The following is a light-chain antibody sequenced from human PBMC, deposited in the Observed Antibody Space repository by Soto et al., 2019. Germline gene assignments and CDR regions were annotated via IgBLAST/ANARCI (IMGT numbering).Light chain of an antibody. CDR2: GAS. CDR3: QEENNCPPLT. CDR1: QSISSS. V-gene: IGKV3-15*01. Sequence: EIVMTQSPATLSVSPGERATLSCRASQSISSSLAWSPQKPGQAPRRLIDGASTRATAIPVRFSGRGSGPVFTPTISSLQSEDFAGYYCQEENNCPPLTFGGGTKVEIK. J-gene: IGKJ4*01.